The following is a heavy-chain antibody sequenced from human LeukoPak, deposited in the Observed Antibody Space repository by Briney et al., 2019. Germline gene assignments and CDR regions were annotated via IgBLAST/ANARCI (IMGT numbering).Heavy chain of an antibody. Sequence: GASVKVSCKASGYTFTSYDINWVRQATGQGLEWMGWMNPNSGNTGYAQKFQGRVTMTRNTSISTAYMELSSLRSEDTAVYYCAGGVPHNYSYGRDVGGQGTTATVSS. CDR3: AGGVPHNYSYGRDV. CDR2: MNPNSGNT. J-gene: IGHJ6*02. CDR1: GYTFTSYD. D-gene: IGHD4/OR15-4a*01. V-gene: IGHV1-8*01.